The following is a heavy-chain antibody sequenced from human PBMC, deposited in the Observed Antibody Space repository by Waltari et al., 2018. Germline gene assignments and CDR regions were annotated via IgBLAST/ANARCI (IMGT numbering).Heavy chain of an antibody. J-gene: IGHJ2*01. CDR2: MNPNSENR. Sequence: QEQLVQSGAEVREPGASVKGSCMASGYAFNTYDINWVRQAPGRRLEWMGWMNPNSENRGYAQQFQGRLIMTSNSAIGTAYMELTSLTSDDTAVYYCARDASYPHWFYDLWGRGTLVTVSS. V-gene: IGHV1-8*01. CDR1: GYAFNTYD. CDR3: ARDASYPHWFYDL.